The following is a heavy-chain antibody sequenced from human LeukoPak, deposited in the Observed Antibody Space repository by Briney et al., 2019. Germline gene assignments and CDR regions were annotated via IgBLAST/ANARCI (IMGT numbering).Heavy chain of an antibody. Sequence: SETLSLTCTVSGDSISSYYWSWIRQPAGKGLEWIGRIYTSGSTNYNPSLKSRVTMSVDTSKNQFSLKLSSVTAADTAVYYCARDSIVGATTVFDYWGQGTLVTVSS. V-gene: IGHV4-4*07. CDR3: ARDSIVGATTVFDY. CDR1: GDSISSYY. CDR2: IYTSGST. J-gene: IGHJ4*02. D-gene: IGHD1-26*01.